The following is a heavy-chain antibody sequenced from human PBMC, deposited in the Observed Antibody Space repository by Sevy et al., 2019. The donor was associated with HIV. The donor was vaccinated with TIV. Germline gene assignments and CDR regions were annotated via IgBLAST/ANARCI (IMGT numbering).Heavy chain of an antibody. J-gene: IGHJ4*02. CDR2: IYYSGRT. V-gene: IGHV4-39*02. D-gene: IGHD6-13*01. CDR1: GDSLSSNDYY. Sequence: SETLSLTCTVSGDSLSSNDYYWAWIRQPPGKGLDWIGGIYYSGRTYYNPSLKSRVTISVDTSKNQFSLKLRSVTAADTAVYYCAREGPRIAQFDYWGQGTLVTVSS. CDR3: AREGPRIAQFDY.